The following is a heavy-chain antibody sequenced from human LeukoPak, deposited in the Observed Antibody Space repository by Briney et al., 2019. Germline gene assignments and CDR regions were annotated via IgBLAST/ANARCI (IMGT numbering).Heavy chain of an antibody. CDR1: GFIFSNYD. Sequence: GGSLRLSCAASGFIFSNYDMNWVRQAPGRGLEWVSYISGTSSIILYADSVKGRFTISRDNAKNLLYLQMNSLRDEDTAVYYCARAGTNWGQGTLVTVSS. J-gene: IGHJ4*02. CDR3: ARAGTN. V-gene: IGHV3-48*02. CDR2: ISGTSSII.